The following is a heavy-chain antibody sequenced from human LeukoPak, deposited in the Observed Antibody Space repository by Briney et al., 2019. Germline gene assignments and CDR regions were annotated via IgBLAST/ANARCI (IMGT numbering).Heavy chain of an antibody. Sequence: GGSLRLSCAASRFTFSSYAMHWVRQAPGKGLEWVAVISYDGSNKYYADSVKGRFTISRDNSKNTLYLQMNSLRAEDTAVYYCAKVSGGGLYYDGMDVWGQGTTVTVSS. J-gene: IGHJ6*02. D-gene: IGHD1-14*01. CDR1: RFTFSSYA. CDR3: AKVSGGGLYYDGMDV. V-gene: IGHV3-30-3*01. CDR2: ISYDGSNK.